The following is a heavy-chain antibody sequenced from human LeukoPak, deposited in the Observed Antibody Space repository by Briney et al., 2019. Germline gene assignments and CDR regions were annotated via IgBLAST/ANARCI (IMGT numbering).Heavy chain of an antibody. CDR3: ARDNYYDSSGLGY. CDR2: ISSSSSYI. V-gene: IGHV3-21*01. J-gene: IGHJ4*02. CDR1: GFTFSSYS. D-gene: IGHD3-22*01. Sequence: GGSLRLSCAASGFTFSSYSMNWVRQAPGKGLEWVSSISSSSSYIYYADSVKGRFTISRDNAKNSPYLQMNSLRAEDTAVYYCARDNYYDSSGLGYWGQGTLVTVSS.